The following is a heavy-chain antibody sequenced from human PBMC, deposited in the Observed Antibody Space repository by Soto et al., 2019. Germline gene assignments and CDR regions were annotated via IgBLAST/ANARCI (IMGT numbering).Heavy chain of an antibody. V-gene: IGHV4-30-4*01. J-gene: IGHJ4*02. CDR3: ARAPVGMDSINFFDH. Sequence: SETLSLTCTVSGDSISSDGYHWSWIRQSPGKGLEWIGYIYNGDRTFYRPSLESRINMSLDATKNSYSLRLTSVTAADTAVYYCARAPVGMDSINFFDHWGQGILVTVSS. CDR2: IYNGDRT. D-gene: IGHD2-8*01. CDR1: GDSISSDGYH.